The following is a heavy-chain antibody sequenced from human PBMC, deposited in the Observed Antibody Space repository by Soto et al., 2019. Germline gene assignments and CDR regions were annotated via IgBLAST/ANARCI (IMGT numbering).Heavy chain of an antibody. J-gene: IGHJ4*02. Sequence: GGSLRLSCTVSGFTFTNAWLSWVRQTPAKGLEWIGRAKGKSDGETTDLAAPVRGRFTISRDDSKDTMYLQMNSLKTEDTAVYYCTTEKFGDPYSFDYWGQGTLVTVSS. CDR2: AKGKSDGETT. CDR1: GFTFTNAW. V-gene: IGHV3-15*01. CDR3: TTEKFGDPYSFDY. D-gene: IGHD3-10*01.